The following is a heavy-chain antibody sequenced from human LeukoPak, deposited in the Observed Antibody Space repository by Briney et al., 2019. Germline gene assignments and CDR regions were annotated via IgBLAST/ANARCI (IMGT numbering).Heavy chain of an antibody. CDR3: ARVAGGDYTYYYYYYMDV. CDR2: INHSGST. V-gene: IGHV4-34*01. D-gene: IGHD4-17*01. CDR1: GGSFSGYY. J-gene: IGHJ6*03. Sequence: PSETLSLTCAVYGGSFSGYYWSWIRQPPGKGLEWIGEINHSGSTNYNPSLKSRVTISVDTSKNQFSLKLSSVTAADTAVYYCARVAGGDYTYYYYYYMDVWGKGTTVTISS.